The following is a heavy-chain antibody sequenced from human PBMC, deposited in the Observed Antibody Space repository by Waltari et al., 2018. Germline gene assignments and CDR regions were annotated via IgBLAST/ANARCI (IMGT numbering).Heavy chain of an antibody. CDR1: GYTFTSYG. D-gene: IGHD4-17*01. CDR3: AREGLRWYHSHYYYYMDV. Sequence: QVQLVQSGAEVKKPGASVKVSCKASGYTFTSYGISWVRQAPGQGLEWMGWIRAYKGNTNDAQKLQGRVTMTTDTSTSTAYMELRSLRSDDTAVYYCAREGLRWYHSHYYYYMDVWGKGTTVTISS. V-gene: IGHV1-18*01. CDR2: IRAYKGNT. J-gene: IGHJ6*03.